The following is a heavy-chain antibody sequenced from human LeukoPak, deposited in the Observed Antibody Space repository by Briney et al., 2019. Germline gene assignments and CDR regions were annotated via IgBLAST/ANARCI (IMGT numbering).Heavy chain of an antibody. CDR1: RFTFDDYA. CDR2: IGWDGGST. V-gene: IGHV3-43D*04. J-gene: IGHJ4*02. D-gene: IGHD5-18*01. Sequence: GGSLRLSCAASRFTFDDYAMHWVRQAPGKGLEWVSLIGWDGGSTYYADSVKGRFTISRDNSKNSLYLQMNSLRAEDTALYYCAKPTSTGYSYGLVYWGQGTLVTVSS. CDR3: AKPTSTGYSYGLVY.